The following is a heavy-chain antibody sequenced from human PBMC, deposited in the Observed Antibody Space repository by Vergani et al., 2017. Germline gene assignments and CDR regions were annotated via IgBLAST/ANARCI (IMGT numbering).Heavy chain of an antibody. D-gene: IGHD2-15*01. CDR2: FYYSGST. V-gene: IGHV4-31*01. J-gene: IGHJ4*02. CDR1: GGSISSGGHY. CDR3: ARGLGVCSGGSCYYDY. Sequence: QVQLQESGPGLVKPSQTLSLTFTVSGGSISSGGHYLSWIRQHPGKGREWIGYFYYSGSTYYNPSLKRLVTISVDTSKNQFSLKLSSVTAADTAVYYCARGLGVCSGGSCYYDYWGQGTLVTGSS.